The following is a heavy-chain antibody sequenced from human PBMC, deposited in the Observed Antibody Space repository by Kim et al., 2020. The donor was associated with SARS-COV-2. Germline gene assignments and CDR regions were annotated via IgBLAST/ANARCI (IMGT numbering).Heavy chain of an antibody. CDR3: ARLNTLGYCSSTSCYTLDY. J-gene: IGHJ4*02. CDR2: IYYSGST. D-gene: IGHD2-2*02. Sequence: SETLSLTCNVSGGSISSGGYYWSWIRQHPGKGLEWIGYIYYSGSTYYNPSLKSRVTISVDTSKNQFSLKLSSVTAADTAVYYCARLNTLGYCSSTSCYTLDYWGQGTLVTVSS. V-gene: IGHV4-31*03. CDR1: GGSISSGGYY.